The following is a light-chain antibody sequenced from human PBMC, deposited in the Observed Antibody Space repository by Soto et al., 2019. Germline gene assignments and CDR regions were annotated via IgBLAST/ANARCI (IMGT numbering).Light chain of an antibody. V-gene: IGKV3-20*01. CDR2: GAS. CDR3: HEDCYSPYT. CDR1: LSVSTRY. Sequence: EMVLTQSPCTLSLSPRERATLSCRASLSVSTRYLAWYQQKPGQAPRLLIYGASTRATGIPDKFSGSGCGPDFTLTISSPEPEAVALYYCHEDCYSPYTSSQGTKLEIE. J-gene: IGKJ2*01.